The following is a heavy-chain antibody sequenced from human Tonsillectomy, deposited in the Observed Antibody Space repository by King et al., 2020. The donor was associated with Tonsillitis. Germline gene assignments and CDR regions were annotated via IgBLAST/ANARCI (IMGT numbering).Heavy chain of an antibody. V-gene: IGHV4-59*01. Sequence: VQLQESGPGLVKPSETLSLTCTVSGGSISSYYWSWIRQPPGKGLEWIGYIYYSWSTNYNPSLKSRVTVSVDTSKNQFSLKLSSVTAADTAVYYCARGRGYNLYYYYGMDVWGQGTTVTVSS. J-gene: IGHJ6*02. CDR3: ARGRGYNLYYYYGMDV. CDR1: GGSISSYY. D-gene: IGHD5-24*01. CDR2: IYYSWST.